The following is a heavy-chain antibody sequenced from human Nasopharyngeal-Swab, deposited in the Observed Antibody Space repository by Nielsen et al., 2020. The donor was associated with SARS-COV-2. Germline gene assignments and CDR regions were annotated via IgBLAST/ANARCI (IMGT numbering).Heavy chain of an antibody. D-gene: IGHD5-18*01. J-gene: IGHJ4*02. Sequence: SETLSLTCTVSGGSISSSSYYWGWIRQPSGKGLEWIGSIYYSGSTYYNPSLKSRVTISVDTSKNQFSLKLSSVTAADTAVYYCARGIQLWPVSWDYWGQGTLVTVSS. CDR2: IYYSGST. V-gene: IGHV4-39*01. CDR3: ARGIQLWPVSWDY. CDR1: GGSISSSSYY.